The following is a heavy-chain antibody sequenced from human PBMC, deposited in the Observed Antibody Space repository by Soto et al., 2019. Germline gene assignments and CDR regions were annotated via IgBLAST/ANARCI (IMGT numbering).Heavy chain of an antibody. D-gene: IGHD3-22*01. V-gene: IGHV4-39*01. CDR1: GGSISSSTYY. CDR3: TRHQYYYDSSGYTLDY. Sequence: SETLSLTCTVSGGSISSSTYYWGWIRQPPGKGLEWIGRVYYSGSTYYNPSPKSRVTISVDTSTNKFSLKLNSVTAPDTTAFSFTRHQYYYDSSGYTLDYWGQGTLVTVSS. CDR2: VYYSGST. J-gene: IGHJ4*02.